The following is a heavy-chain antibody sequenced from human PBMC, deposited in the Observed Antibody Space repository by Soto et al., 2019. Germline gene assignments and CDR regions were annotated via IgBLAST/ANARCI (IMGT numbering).Heavy chain of an antibody. V-gene: IGHV3-72*01. CDR3: VRDRPSTYGANRG. D-gene: IGHD4-17*01. Sequence: GSLRLSCGASGCTFSDHYMDCVRQAPGKGLEWVGRTRYKANSYTTEYAASVKGRFTISRDDSKNSLYLQMNSLKTEDTAVYYCVRDRPSTYGANRGWGQGTLVTVSS. CDR2: TRYKANSYTT. CDR1: GCTFSDHY. J-gene: IGHJ4*02.